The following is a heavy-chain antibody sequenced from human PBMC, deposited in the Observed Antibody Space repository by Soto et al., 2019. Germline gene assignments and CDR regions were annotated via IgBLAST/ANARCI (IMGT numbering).Heavy chain of an antibody. CDR2: INPSGGST. V-gene: IGHV1-46*01. CDR3: AKSKNWYDGRSRYFHY. J-gene: IGHJ4*02. CDR1: GYTFTSYY. Sequence: DSVKVSCKASGYTFTSYYMHWVRQAPGQGLEWMGIINPSGGSTSYEQKFQGRVTMTRDTSTSTVYMELRSLRAEDTAVYYCAKSKNWYDGRSRYFHYWGQGTLDTRSS. D-gene: IGHD1-1*01.